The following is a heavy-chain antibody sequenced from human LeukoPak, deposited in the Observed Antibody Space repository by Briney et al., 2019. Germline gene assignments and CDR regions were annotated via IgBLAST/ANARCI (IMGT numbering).Heavy chain of an antibody. V-gene: IGHV3-21*01. J-gene: IGHJ4*02. CDR1: GFTLSSYS. D-gene: IGHD4-17*01. CDR2: ISSSSSYI. CDR3: ARTHYGDYGDY. Sequence: GGSLRLSCAASGFTLSSYSMNWVRQAPGKGLEWVSSISSSSSYIYYADSVKGRFTISRDNAKNSLYLQMDSLRAEDTAVYYCARTHYGDYGDYWGQGTLVTVSS.